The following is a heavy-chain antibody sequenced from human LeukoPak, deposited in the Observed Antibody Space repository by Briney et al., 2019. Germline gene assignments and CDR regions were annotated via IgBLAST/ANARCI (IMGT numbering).Heavy chain of an antibody. V-gene: IGHV4-39*07. Sequence: SETLSLTCTVSGGSISSSSYYWGWIRQPPGKGLEWIGSIYYSGSTYYNPSLKSRVTISVDTSKNQFSLKLSSVTAADTAVYYCTATGVYCSGGSCYSGSIDYWGQGTLVTVSS. J-gene: IGHJ4*02. CDR2: IYYSGST. D-gene: IGHD2-15*01. CDR3: TATGVYCSGGSCYSGSIDY. CDR1: GGSISSSSYY.